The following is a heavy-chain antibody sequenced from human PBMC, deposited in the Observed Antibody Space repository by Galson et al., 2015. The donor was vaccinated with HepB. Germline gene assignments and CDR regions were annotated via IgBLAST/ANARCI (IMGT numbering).Heavy chain of an antibody. CDR3: ARDLSIAAAGTPSSYYYGMDV. Sequence: SVKVSCKASGGTFSSYAISWVRQAPGQGLEWMGGIIPIFGTANYAQKFQGRVTITADESTSTAYMELSSLRSEDTAVYYCARDLSIAAAGTPSSYYYGMDVWGQGTTVTVSS. CDR1: GGTFSSYA. V-gene: IGHV1-69*13. J-gene: IGHJ6*02. D-gene: IGHD6-13*01. CDR2: IIPIFGTA.